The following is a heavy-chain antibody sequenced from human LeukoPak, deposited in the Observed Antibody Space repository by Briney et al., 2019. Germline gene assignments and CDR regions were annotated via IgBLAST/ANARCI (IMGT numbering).Heavy chain of an antibody. CDR2: ISAYNGNT. V-gene: IGHV1-18*01. J-gene: IGHJ6*02. Sequence: ASVKVSCKASGYTFTSYGIRWVRQAPGQGLEWMGWISAYNGNTNYAQKLQGRVTMTTDTSTSTAYMELRSLRSDDTAVYYCAREMVAGIDYYGMDVWGQGTTVTVSS. D-gene: IGHD6-19*01. CDR3: AREMVAGIDYYGMDV. CDR1: GYTFTSYG.